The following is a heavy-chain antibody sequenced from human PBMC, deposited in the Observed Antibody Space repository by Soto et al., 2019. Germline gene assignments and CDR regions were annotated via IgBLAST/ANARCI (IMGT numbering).Heavy chain of an antibody. CDR3: ARETPRYPAMVNLADYYYGMDG. CDR1: GGTFSSYA. CDR2: IIPIFGTA. V-gene: IGHV1-69*12. D-gene: IGHD5-18*01. Sequence: QVQLVQSGAEVKKPGSSVKVSCKASGGTFSSYAISWVRQAPGQGLEWMGGIIPIFGTANYAQKFQGRVTITADESTSTAYRELSSLRSEDTAVYYCARETPRYPAMVNLADYYYGMDGWGQGTTVNVSS. J-gene: IGHJ6*02.